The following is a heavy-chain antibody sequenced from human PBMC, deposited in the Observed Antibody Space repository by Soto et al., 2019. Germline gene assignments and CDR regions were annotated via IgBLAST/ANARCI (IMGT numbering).Heavy chain of an antibody. D-gene: IGHD2-2*01. CDR1: GFTFSSYA. CDR3: ARGTFAISTSCCANDY. J-gene: IGHJ4*02. CDR2: ISYDGSNK. V-gene: IGHV3-30-3*01. Sequence: QVQLVESGGGVVQPGRSLRLSCAASGFTFSSYAMHWVRQAPGKGLEWVAVISYDGSNKYYADSVKGRFTISRDNSKNXLYLQMNSLRAEDTAVYYCARGTFAISTSCCANDYWGQGTLVTVSS.